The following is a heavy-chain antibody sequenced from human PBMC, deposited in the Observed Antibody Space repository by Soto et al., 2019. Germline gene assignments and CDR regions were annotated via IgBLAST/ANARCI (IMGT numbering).Heavy chain of an antibody. Sequence: QVQLQQWGAGRLTPSETLSLACAVYGGSFSDYFWTWIRQPPGKGLEWIGEVYHTGSTHYSPSLKSRATISVDKAKHKFSLRLSSITAADTAVYYCARQPVSVAGKYFLYHSGVDVWGPGTTVTVSS. CDR3: ARQPVSVAGKYFLYHSGVDV. D-gene: IGHD6-19*01. CDR1: GGSFSDYF. V-gene: IGHV4-34*01. CDR2: VYHTGST. J-gene: IGHJ6*02.